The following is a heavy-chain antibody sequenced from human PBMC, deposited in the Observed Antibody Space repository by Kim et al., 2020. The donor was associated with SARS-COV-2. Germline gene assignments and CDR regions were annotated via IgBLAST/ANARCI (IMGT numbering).Heavy chain of an antibody. Sequence: SETLSLTCTVSGGSISSSSYYWGWIRQPPGKGLEWIGSIYYSGSTYYNPSLKSRVNISVDTSKNQFSLKLSSVTAADTAVYYCARPLAFYYYDSSGYYENAFEIWGQGTMVTVSS. CDR2: IYYSGST. CDR1: GGSISSSSYY. CDR3: ARPLAFYYYDSSGYYENAFEI. D-gene: IGHD3-22*01. V-gene: IGHV4-39*07. J-gene: IGHJ3*02.